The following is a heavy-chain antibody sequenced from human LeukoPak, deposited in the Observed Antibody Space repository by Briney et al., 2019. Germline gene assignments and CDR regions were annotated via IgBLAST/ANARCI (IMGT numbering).Heavy chain of an antibody. V-gene: IGHV4-39*01. J-gene: IGHJ3*02. D-gene: IGHD3-3*01. CDR2: IYYSGST. Sequence: SETLSLTCTVSGGSISSSSYYWGWIRQPPGKGLEWIGSIYYSGSTYYNPSLKSRVTISVDTSKNQFSLKLSSVTAADTAVYYCARRPYYDFWSGYYERVAFDIWGQGTMVTVSS. CDR1: GGSISSSSYY. CDR3: ARRPYYDFWSGYYERVAFDI.